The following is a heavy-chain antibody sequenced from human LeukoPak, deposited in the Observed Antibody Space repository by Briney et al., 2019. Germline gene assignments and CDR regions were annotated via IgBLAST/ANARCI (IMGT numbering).Heavy chain of an antibody. Sequence: GGSLRLSCAASGFTFSSYWMSWVRQAPGKGLEWEANIKQDGSEKYYVDSVKGRFTISRDNAKNSLYLQMNSLRAEDTAVYYCARDSGYDPDYFDYWGQGTLVTVSS. V-gene: IGHV3-7*01. J-gene: IGHJ4*02. CDR3: ARDSGYDPDYFDY. CDR1: GFTFSSYW. CDR2: IKQDGSEK. D-gene: IGHD5-12*01.